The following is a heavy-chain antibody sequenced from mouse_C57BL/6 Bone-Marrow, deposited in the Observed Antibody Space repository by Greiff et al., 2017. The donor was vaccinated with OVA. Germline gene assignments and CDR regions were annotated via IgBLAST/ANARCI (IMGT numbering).Heavy chain of an antibody. CDR2: IFPGSGST. Sequence: QVQLQQSGPELVKPGASVKISCKASGYTFTDYYINWVKQRPGQGLEWIGWIFPGSGSTYYNEKFKGKATLTVDKSSSTAYMLLSSLTSEDSAVYFCARGGYYGSSYVDFAYWGQGTLVTVSA. CDR3: ARGGYYGSSYVDFAY. J-gene: IGHJ3*01. CDR1: GYTFTDYY. V-gene: IGHV1-75*01. D-gene: IGHD1-1*01.